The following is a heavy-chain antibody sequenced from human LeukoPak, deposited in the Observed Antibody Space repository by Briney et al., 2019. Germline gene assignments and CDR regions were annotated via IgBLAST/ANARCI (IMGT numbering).Heavy chain of an antibody. J-gene: IGHJ5*02. CDR1: GGSISSSSYY. D-gene: IGHD6-13*01. Sequence: SETLSLTCTVSGGSISSSSYYWGWIRQPPGKGLEWIGSIYYSGSTYYNPSLKSRVTISVDTSKNQFSLKLSSVTAADTAVYYCARAPTSSWYSVNWFDPWGQGTLVTVS. CDR2: IYYSGST. V-gene: IGHV4-39*07. CDR3: ARAPTSSWYSVNWFDP.